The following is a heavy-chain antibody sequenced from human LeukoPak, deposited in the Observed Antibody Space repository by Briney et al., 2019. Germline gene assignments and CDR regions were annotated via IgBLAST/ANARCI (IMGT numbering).Heavy chain of an antibody. CDR1: GFTFSSYA. CDR2: VSVSGDST. V-gene: IGHV3-23*01. Sequence: GGSLRLSCAASGFTFSSYAMSWVRQASGKGLEWVSTVSVSGDSTYYADSVKGRFTISRDNSKNTLYLQMNSLRAEDTAVYYCAKEEYQLPHSTFDYWGQGTLVTVSS. J-gene: IGHJ4*02. D-gene: IGHD2-2*01. CDR3: AKEEYQLPHSTFDY.